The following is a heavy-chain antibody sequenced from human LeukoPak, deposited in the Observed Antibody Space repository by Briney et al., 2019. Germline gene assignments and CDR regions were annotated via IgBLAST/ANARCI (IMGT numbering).Heavy chain of an antibody. CDR3: ARATSTTNPYFGMDV. CDR2: ISSNGGRT. CDR1: GFTFSSYT. J-gene: IGHJ6*02. Sequence: GGPLRLSCVASGFTFSSYTMHWVRQAPGKGLEYVSAISSNGGRTYYANSMKGRFSISRDNSKNTLYLQMGSLRGEDMGVYYCARATSTTNPYFGMDVWGRGTTVTVSS. V-gene: IGHV3-64*01. D-gene: IGHD2/OR15-2a*01.